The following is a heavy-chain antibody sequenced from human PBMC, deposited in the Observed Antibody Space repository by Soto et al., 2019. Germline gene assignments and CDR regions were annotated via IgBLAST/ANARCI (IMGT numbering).Heavy chain of an antibody. J-gene: IGHJ6*02. CDR2: ISVYNGNK. D-gene: IGHD3-10*01. Sequence: QLVQSGGEVKEPGASVQVSCKASGYTFNNYGITWVRQAPGQGLEWLGWISVYNGNKNYAKKVQGGVSMTADTSTSTAHMDLRSLQSADTAVYFCARVAITLIRGLKVDFYSMDVWGQGTTVTVSS. CDR3: ARVAITLIRGLKVDFYSMDV. V-gene: IGHV1-18*01. CDR1: GYTFNNYG.